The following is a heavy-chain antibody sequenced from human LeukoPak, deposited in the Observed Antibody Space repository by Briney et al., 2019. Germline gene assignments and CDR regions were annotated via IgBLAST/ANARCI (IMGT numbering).Heavy chain of an antibody. CDR3: AKGRGGATSAFDY. CDR1: GFTFSSSA. V-gene: IGHV3-23*01. D-gene: IGHD1-26*01. CDR2: VLGSDDNT. J-gene: IGHJ4*02. Sequence: GGSLRLSCAASGFTFSSSAMSWVRQAPGKGLEWVSAVLGSDDNTYYADFVKGRFTISGDNSKNTLYLQMNSLRAEDTAVYYCAKGRGGATSAFDYWGQGTLVTVSS.